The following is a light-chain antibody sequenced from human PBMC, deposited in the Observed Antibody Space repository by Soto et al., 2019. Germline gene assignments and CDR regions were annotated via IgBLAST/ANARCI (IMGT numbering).Light chain of an antibody. Sequence: IGLTQSPVTLSLSPGESATLSCRASQNVRSYLAWYQQSPGQAPRLLIYDASTRATGVPARFIGLGSGTDFTLSISSLEPEDFAVYYCQQRSNWQGTFGGGTNVAFK. CDR1: QNVRSY. CDR3: QQRSNWQGT. CDR2: DAS. V-gene: IGKV3-11*01. J-gene: IGKJ4*01.